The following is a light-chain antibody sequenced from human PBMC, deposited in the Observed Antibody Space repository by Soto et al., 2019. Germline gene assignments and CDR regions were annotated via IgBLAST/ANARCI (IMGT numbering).Light chain of an antibody. V-gene: IGLV2-14*01. CDR2: EVS. J-gene: IGLJ1*01. CDR3: CSYVSSKTYV. CDR1: RTDVGGYNF. Sequence: QSVLTQPASVSGSPGQSTTISCTGTRTDVGGYNFVSWYQQHPGKAPKVIIYEVSNRPSGVSDRFSGSKSDNTASLTISGLQAEDEADYYCCSYVSSKTYVFGTGTKVTVL.